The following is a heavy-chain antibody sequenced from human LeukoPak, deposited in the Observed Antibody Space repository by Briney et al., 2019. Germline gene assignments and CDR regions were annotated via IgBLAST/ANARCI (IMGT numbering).Heavy chain of an antibody. Sequence: GGSLRLSCAASGFSFSDSYMSWIRHVPGMGLEWVSYISGSGVTLYYADSVKGRFIISRDNAKNSVYLQMHGLGAADTALYFCARGEKMADYWGQGTLVTVSS. V-gene: IGHV3-11*01. CDR2: ISGSGVTL. CDR1: GFSFSDSY. CDR3: ARGEKMADY. D-gene: IGHD5-24*01. J-gene: IGHJ4*02.